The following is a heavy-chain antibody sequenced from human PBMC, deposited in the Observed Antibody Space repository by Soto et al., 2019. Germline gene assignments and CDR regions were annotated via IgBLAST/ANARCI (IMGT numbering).Heavy chain of an antibody. CDR1: GGSISSGGYY. D-gene: IGHD3-22*01. Sequence: SETLSLTCTVSGGSISSGGYYWSWIRQHPGKGLEWIGYIHYSGSTYYNPSLKSRVTISVDTSKNQFSLKLSSVTAADTAVYYCARDSYDSSAYDYWGQGTLVTVSS. J-gene: IGHJ4*02. CDR3: ARDSYDSSAYDY. CDR2: IHYSGST. V-gene: IGHV4-31*03.